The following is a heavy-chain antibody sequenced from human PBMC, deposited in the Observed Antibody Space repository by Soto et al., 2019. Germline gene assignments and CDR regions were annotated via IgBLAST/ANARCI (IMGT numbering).Heavy chain of an antibody. D-gene: IGHD3-22*01. CDR2: IWYDGSNK. CDR3: ARDQWVIYYDSSGYRHDDFDI. CDR1: GFTFSSYG. J-gene: IGHJ3*02. V-gene: IGHV3-33*01. Sequence: GGSLRLSCAASGFTFSSYGMHWVRQAPGKGLEWVAVIWYDGSNKYYADSVKGRFTISRDNSKNTLYLQMNSLRAEDTAVYYCARDQWVIYYDSSGYRHDDFDIWGQGTMVTVSS.